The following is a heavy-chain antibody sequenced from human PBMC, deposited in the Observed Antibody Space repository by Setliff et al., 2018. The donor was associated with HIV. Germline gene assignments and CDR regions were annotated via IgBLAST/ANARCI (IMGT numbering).Heavy chain of an antibody. J-gene: IGHJ4*02. CDR3: ARSPRIGVAGEFEY. V-gene: IGHV4-4*07. D-gene: IGHD6-19*01. CDR2: ISVSGST. CDR1: GGSFSNYF. Sequence: SETLSLTCTVSGGSFSNYFWSWIRQPAGKGLEWIGRISVSGSTNYNPSLKSRVTISVDTSKNQFSLKVNSVTAADTAVYYCARSPRIGVAGEFEYWGQGTLVTVSS.